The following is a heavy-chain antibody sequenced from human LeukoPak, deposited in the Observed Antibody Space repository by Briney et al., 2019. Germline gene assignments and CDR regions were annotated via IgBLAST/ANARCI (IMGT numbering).Heavy chain of an antibody. CDR1: GFTFSTYA. CDR3: ARVPYGSGTYTDY. D-gene: IGHD3-10*01. Sequence: PGGSLRLSCAASGFTFSTYAMRWVRQAPGKGLEWVAVITYDGGDKYYADSVKGRFTISRDNSKNTVYLQMNSLRAEDTAVYYCARVPYGSGTYTDYWGRGTLVTVSS. CDR2: ITYDGGDK. V-gene: IGHV3-30-3*01. J-gene: IGHJ4*02.